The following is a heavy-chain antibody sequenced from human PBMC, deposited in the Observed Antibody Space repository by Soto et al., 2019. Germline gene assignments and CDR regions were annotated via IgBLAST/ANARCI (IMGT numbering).Heavy chain of an antibody. Sequence: EVQLVESGGGLVQPGGSLRLSCAASGFTFSSYDMHWVRQATGKGLEWVSAIGTAGDTYYPGSVKGRITISRENAKNSLYLQMNSLRAEDTAVYYGATGTMYYDFWIDSRRGGMDVLGQGTTVTVSS. CDR2: IGTAGDT. CDR3: ATGTMYYDFWIDSRRGGMDV. V-gene: IGHV3-13*01. CDR1: GFTFSSYD. D-gene: IGHD3-3*01. J-gene: IGHJ6*02.